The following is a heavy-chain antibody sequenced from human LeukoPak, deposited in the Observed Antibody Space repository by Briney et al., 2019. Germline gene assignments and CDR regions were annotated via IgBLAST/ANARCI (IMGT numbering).Heavy chain of an antibody. D-gene: IGHD2/OR15-2a*01. Sequence: PSETLSLTCTVCGGSFSGYYWSWIRQPPGKGLEWIGEINHSGSTNYNPSLKSRVTISVDTSKNQFSLKLSSVTAADTAVYYCARAVIMAYYYYYYYMDVWGKGTTVTVSS. V-gene: IGHV4-34*01. CDR1: GGSFSGYY. J-gene: IGHJ6*03. CDR3: ARAVIMAYYYYYYYMDV. CDR2: INHSGST.